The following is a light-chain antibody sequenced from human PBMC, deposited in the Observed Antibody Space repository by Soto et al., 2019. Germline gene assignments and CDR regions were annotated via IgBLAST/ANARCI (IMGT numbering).Light chain of an antibody. J-gene: IGKJ1*01. V-gene: IGKV3-20*01. Sequence: CPGERAPLSCRASQSVSSNLAWYQQKPGQAPRLLIYGASTRATGIPARFSGSGSGTDFTLTISRLEPEDFAVYYCQQYDSSPRTFGQGTKVDIK. CDR3: QQYDSSPRT. CDR1: QSVSSN. CDR2: GAS.